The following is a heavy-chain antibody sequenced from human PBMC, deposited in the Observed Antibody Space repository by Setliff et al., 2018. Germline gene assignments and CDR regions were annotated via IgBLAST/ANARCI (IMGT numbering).Heavy chain of an antibody. V-gene: IGHV3-66*01. J-gene: IGHJ4*02. D-gene: IGHD3-10*01. CDR3: ARERRYYGSGSYYNAAFDY. CDR1: GFTVSSNY. Sequence: SLRLSCAASGFTVSSNYMSWVRQAPGKGLEWVSVIYSGGSTYYADSVKGRFTISRDNSKNTLYLQMNCLRAEDTAVYYCARERRYYGSGSYYNAAFDYWGQGTLVTVSS. CDR2: IYSGGST.